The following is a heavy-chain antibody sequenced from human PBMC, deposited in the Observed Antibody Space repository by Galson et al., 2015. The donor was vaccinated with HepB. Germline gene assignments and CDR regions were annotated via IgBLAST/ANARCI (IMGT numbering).Heavy chain of an antibody. V-gene: IGHV4-39*01. CDR2: MSYSGTT. D-gene: IGHD3-3*02. J-gene: IGHJ4*02. CDR1: DGSITTTGYY. CDR3: ATGYISKWSSSYYFEY. Sequence: ETLSLTCHVSDGSITTTGYYWGWIRQPPGKGLECLGTMSYSGTTYYNPSLKSRVTISVDTSENQFSLKLSSVTAADTAVYYCATGYISKWSSSYYFEYWGQGTLVTVSS.